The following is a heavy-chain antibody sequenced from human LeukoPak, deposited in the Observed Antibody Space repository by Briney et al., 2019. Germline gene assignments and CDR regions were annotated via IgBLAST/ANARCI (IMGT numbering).Heavy chain of an antibody. V-gene: IGHV3-30*18. Sequence: GGSLRLSCAASGFTFSSYGMHWVRQAPGKGLEWVAVISYDGSNKYYADSVKGRFTISRDNSKNTLYLQMNSLRAEDTAVYYCAKDSSDYSNYEAYYFDYWGQGTLVTVSS. CDR2: ISYDGSNK. CDR3: AKDSSDYSNYEAYYFDY. J-gene: IGHJ4*02. CDR1: GFTFSSYG. D-gene: IGHD4-11*01.